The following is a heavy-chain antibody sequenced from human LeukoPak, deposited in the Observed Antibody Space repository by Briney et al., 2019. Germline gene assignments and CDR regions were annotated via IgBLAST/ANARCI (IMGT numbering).Heavy chain of an antibody. D-gene: IGHD2-2*01. Sequence: SQTLSLTCAISGDSLSSNSVTWNWIRQSPSRGLEWLGRTYYRSTWYNDYAVSVRGRITVNPDTSKNQFSLHLNSVTPEDTAVYYCARRLTQYDCFDPWGQGILVTVSS. CDR1: GDSLSSNSVT. CDR3: ARRLTQYDCFDP. CDR2: TYYRSTWYN. J-gene: IGHJ5*02. V-gene: IGHV6-1*01.